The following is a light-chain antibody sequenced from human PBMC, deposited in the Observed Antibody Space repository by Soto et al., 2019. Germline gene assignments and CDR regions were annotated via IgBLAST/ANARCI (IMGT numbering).Light chain of an antibody. V-gene: IGLV1-44*01. CDR2: RNN. Sequence: QSVLTQPPSASGTPGQRVTISCSGRSSNIEKNSVNWYQQFPGTAPKLLIYRNNQRPSGVPDRFSGSKSGTSASLAISGLRSEDEADYYCGIWDTSRNLWLFGGGTKLTVL. CDR3: GIWDTSRNLWL. J-gene: IGLJ3*02. CDR1: SSNIEKNS.